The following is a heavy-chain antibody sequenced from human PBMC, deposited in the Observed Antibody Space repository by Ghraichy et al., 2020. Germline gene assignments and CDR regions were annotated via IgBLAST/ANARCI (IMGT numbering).Heavy chain of an antibody. CDR3: ARDGVGAIYFDY. CDR1: GYTFTSYA. V-gene: IGHV1-3*01. Sequence: ASVKVSCKASGYTFTSYAMHWVRQSPGQRLEWMGWINAGNGNTKYSQKFQGRVTITRDTSASTAYMELSSLRSEDTAVYYCARDGVGAIYFDYWGQGTLVNGSS. CDR2: INAGNGNT. D-gene: IGHD1-26*01. J-gene: IGHJ4*02.